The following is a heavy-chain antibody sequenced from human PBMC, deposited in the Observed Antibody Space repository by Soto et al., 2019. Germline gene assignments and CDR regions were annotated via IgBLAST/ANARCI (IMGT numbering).Heavy chain of an antibody. CDR2: ISAYNGNT. D-gene: IGHD2-2*01. CDR3: AREDLEAGTIVVVPAAPYFDY. V-gene: IGHV1-18*01. CDR1: GYTFTSYG. J-gene: IGHJ4*02. Sequence: EASVKVSCKASGYTFTSYGISWVRQAPGQGLEWMGWISAYNGNTNYAQKLQGRVTMTTDTSTSTAYMELRSLRSDDTAVYYCAREDLEAGTIVVVPAAPYFDYWGQGTLVTVSS.